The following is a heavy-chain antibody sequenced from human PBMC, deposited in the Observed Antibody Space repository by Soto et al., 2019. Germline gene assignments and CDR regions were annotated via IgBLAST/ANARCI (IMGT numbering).Heavy chain of an antibody. CDR1: GYTFTSYY. D-gene: IGHD3-10*01. V-gene: IGHV1-46*01. Sequence: ASVKVSCKASGYTFTSYYMHWVRQAPGQGLEWMGIINPSGGSTSYAQKFQGRVTMTRDTSTSTVYMELSSLRSEDTAVYYCARVSQIYYVSGSYPSFDPWGQGTLVTVSS. J-gene: IGHJ5*02. CDR2: INPSGGST. CDR3: ARVSQIYYVSGSYPSFDP.